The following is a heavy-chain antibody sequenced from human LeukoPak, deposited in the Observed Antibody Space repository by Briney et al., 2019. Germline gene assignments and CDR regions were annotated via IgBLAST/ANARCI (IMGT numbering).Heavy chain of an antibody. V-gene: IGHV1-2*02. CDR1: GYTFSDYY. D-gene: IGHD2-21*01. J-gene: IGHJ4*02. Sequence: ASVKVSCKASGYTFSDYYIHWVRQAPGQGLEWMGWINPNSGGTDYAEKFQGRVTMTRDTSISTAYLELSSLRSDDTAVYHCARGEYCGGDCYSGEYFDYWGQGTLVTVSS. CDR3: ARGEYCGGDCYSGEYFDY. CDR2: INPNSGGT.